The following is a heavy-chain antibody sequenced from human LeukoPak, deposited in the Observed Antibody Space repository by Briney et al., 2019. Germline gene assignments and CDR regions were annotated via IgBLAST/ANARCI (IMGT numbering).Heavy chain of an antibody. D-gene: IGHD5-18*01. CDR3: AGGYSYGYDY. J-gene: IGHJ4*02. CDR1: GYSISSGYY. CDR2: IYYSGST. V-gene: IGHV4-38-2*02. Sequence: PSETLSLTCTVSGYSISSGYYWGWIRQPPGKGLEWIGSIYYSGSTYYNPSLKSRVTISVDTSKNQFSLKLSSVTAADTAVYYCAGGYSYGYDYWGQGTLVTVSS.